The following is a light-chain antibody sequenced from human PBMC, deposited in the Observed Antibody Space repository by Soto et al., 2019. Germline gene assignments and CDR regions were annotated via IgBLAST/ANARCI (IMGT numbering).Light chain of an antibody. V-gene: IGLV1-44*01. CDR2: SHN. Sequence: QTVVTQPPSASGTPGQRVTISCFGSSSNIGINTVNWYQQLPGTAPKLLIYSHNQRPSGVPDRFSGSRSGTSASLAISGLQSEDEADYYCAAWDDSLNGWVFGGGTKVTVL. J-gene: IGLJ3*02. CDR3: AAWDDSLNGWV. CDR1: SSNIGINT.